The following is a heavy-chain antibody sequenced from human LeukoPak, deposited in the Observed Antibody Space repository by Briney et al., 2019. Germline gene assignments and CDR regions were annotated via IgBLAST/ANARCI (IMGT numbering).Heavy chain of an antibody. J-gene: IGHJ4*02. CDR1: GFAISDYS. D-gene: IGHD2-21*02. V-gene: IGHV3-48*01. Sequence: GGSLRLSWAASGFAISDYSMNWVRQVPGKGLEWVSYISSSSNKVYYADSVKGRFTISRDNAKNSLFLQMNSLRADDTAVYYCARNFYCGGDCAISYFDYWGQGTLVTVSS. CDR2: ISSSSNKV. CDR3: ARNFYCGGDCAISYFDY.